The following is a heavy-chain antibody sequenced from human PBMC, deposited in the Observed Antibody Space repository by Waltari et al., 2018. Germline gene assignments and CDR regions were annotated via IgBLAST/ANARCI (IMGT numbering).Heavy chain of an antibody. D-gene: IGHD2-21*02. V-gene: IGHV3-23*01. CDR1: GLRFSTYG. J-gene: IGHJ4*02. CDR3: ATGGAYCFADWHSIH. CDR2: IGVTTDGK. Sequence: EVQVLESGGGLVQPGGSLRLSCTASGLRFSTYGMSWVRQDPGKGVEWLVTIGVTTDGKNYSDTGKGPFTISRDNSKNTLYLQMNSLRVEDTAVYYWATGGAYCFADWHSIHWGQGTLVTVSS.